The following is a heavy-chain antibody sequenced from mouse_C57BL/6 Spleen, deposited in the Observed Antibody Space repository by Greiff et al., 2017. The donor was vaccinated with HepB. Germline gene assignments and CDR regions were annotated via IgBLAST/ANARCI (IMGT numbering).Heavy chain of an antibody. Sequence: EVQLQQSGAELVRPGASVKLSCTASGFNIKDDYMHWVKQRPEQGLEWIGWIDPENGDTEYASKFQGKATITADTSSNTAYLQLSSLTSEDTAFYYCGITTVVAPVAYWGQGTLVTVSA. J-gene: IGHJ3*01. CDR2: IDPENGDT. D-gene: IGHD1-1*01. CDR1: GFNIKDDY. V-gene: IGHV14-4*01. CDR3: GITTVVAPVAY.